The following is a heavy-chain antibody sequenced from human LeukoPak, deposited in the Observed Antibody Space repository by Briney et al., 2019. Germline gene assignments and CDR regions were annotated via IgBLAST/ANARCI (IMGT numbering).Heavy chain of an antibody. CDR1: GYTFTSYY. V-gene: IGHV1-46*01. CDR3: AREQPLYGSGRTYYYYGMDV. D-gene: IGHD3-10*01. CDR2: INPSGGST. J-gene: IGHJ6*02. Sequence: ASVKVSCKASGYTFTSYYMHWVRQAPGQGLEWMGIINPSGGSTSYAQKVQGRVTITRDTSASTAYMELSSLRSEDTAVYYCAREQPLYGSGRTYYYYGMDVWGQGTTVTVSS.